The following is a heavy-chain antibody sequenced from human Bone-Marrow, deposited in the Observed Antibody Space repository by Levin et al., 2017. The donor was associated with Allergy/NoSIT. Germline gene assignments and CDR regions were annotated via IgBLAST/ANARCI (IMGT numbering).Heavy chain of an antibody. V-gene: IGHV3-30*18. CDR2: ISYDGNKK. CDR1: GFTFTSYG. D-gene: IGHD2-8*01. Sequence: GGSLRLSCAASGFTFTSYGIYWVRQAPGEGLEWVAVISYDGNKKYYEDSVKGRFTISRGNSKNTVYLEMNSLRVEDTAVYYCAKAMVRPYYFYGMDVWGQGTTVTVSS. J-gene: IGHJ6*02. CDR3: AKAMVRPYYFYGMDV.